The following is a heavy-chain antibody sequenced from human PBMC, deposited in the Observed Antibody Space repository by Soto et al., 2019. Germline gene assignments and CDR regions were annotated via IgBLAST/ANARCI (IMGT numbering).Heavy chain of an antibody. CDR2: IKSKTDGRTT. J-gene: IGHJ6*02. V-gene: IGHV3-15*01. CDR3: TTPYYYYGMDV. Sequence: EVQLVESGGGLVKPGRSLRLSCAASGLTFSNAWMSWVRQAPGKGLEWVGRIKSKTDGRTTDYAAPVKGRFTISRDDSKNTLYLQMNSLKTEDTAVYYCTTPYYYYGMDVWGQGTTVTVSS. CDR1: GLTFSNAW.